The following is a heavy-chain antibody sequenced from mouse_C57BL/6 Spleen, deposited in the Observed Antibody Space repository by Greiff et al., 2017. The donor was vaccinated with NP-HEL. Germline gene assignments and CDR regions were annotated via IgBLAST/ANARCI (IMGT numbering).Heavy chain of an antibody. CDR2: ISYDGSN. V-gene: IGHV3-6*01. Sequence: EVQRVESGPGLVKPSQSLSLTCSVTGYSITSGYYWNWIRQFPGNKLEWMGYISYDGSNNYNPSLKNRISITRDTSKNQFLLKLNSVTTEDTATYYCAREGGDYDAMDYWGQGTSVTVSS. J-gene: IGHJ4*01. CDR3: AREGGDYDAMDY. CDR1: GYSITSGYY.